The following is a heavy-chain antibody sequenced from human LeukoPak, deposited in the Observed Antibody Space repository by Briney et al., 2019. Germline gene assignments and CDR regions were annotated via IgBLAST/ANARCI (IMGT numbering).Heavy chain of an antibody. Sequence: PSETLSLTCTVSGGSISSSSYYWGWIRQPPGKGLEWIRSIYYSGSTYYNPSLKSRVTISVDTSKNQFSLKLSSVTAADTAVYYCADGYCSSTSCYNGAFDIWGQGTMVTVSS. CDR3: ADGYCSSTSCYNGAFDI. CDR2: IYYSGST. CDR1: GGSISSSSYY. V-gene: IGHV4-39*01. D-gene: IGHD2-2*02. J-gene: IGHJ3*02.